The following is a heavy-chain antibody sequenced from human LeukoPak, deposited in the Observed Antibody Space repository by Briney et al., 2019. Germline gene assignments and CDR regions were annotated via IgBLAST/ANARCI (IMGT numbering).Heavy chain of an antibody. CDR3: ARSVVAIRDLDY. V-gene: IGHV3-53*01. Sequence: GGSLRLSCAASGFTVSSSYMSWVRQAPGKGLQWVSVIYTSGTTYYADSVKGRFTISRDNSKNTLYLQMNNLRAEDTAVYYCARSVVAIRDLDYWGQGTLVTVS. CDR1: GFTVSSSY. D-gene: IGHD2-15*01. J-gene: IGHJ4*02. CDR2: IYTSGTT.